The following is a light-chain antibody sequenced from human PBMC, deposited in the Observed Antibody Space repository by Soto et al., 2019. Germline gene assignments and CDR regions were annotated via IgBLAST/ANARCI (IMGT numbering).Light chain of an antibody. J-gene: IGKJ2*01. Sequence: IVMTQSLATLSVSPGERATLSCRASQRVSSYLAWYQQKPGQAPRLLIYGASTRATGIPARFSGSGSGTEFTLTISSLQSEDFAVYYCQQYNFWPRMYTFGQGTKLELK. CDR1: QRVSSY. CDR2: GAS. CDR3: QQYNFWPRMYT. V-gene: IGKV3-15*01.